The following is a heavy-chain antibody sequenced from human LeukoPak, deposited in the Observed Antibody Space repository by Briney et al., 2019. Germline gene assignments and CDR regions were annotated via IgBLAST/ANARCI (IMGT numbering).Heavy chain of an antibody. CDR3: PRGRGYGGHDYNFDY. D-gene: IGHD5-12*01. CDR2: IYYSEST. V-gene: IGHV4-30-4*01. Sequence: PSETLSLTCTVSGVSIRSYHWGWLPQRPGKGLEWSGNIYYSESTYYNPSLRSRVTISIDTSKNQFSLKVAAMTAADTAVYDCPRGRGYGGHDYNFDYWGQGTLVTVSS. CDR1: GVSIRSYH. J-gene: IGHJ4*02.